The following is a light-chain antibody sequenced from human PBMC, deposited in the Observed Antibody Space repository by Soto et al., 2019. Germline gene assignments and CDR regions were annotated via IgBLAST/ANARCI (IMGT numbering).Light chain of an antibody. Sequence: QSALTQPASISASPGHSISISCPGTSNDVGAFDYVSWYQQHPGKAPKLIICEVFNRPSGVSTRFSGSKAGSTASLPISGLQAEDEADYLCSSYPTDNANVFGGGTKVTVL. J-gene: IGLJ2*01. CDR1: SNDVGAFDY. CDR2: EVF. V-gene: IGLV2-14*01. CDR3: SSYPTDNANV.